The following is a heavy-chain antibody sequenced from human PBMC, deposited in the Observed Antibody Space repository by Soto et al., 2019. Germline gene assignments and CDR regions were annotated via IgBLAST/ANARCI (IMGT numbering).Heavy chain of an antibody. CDR2: ISPYNGNT. CDR1: GYSFTSYG. J-gene: IGHJ4*02. D-gene: IGHD2-21*02. CDR3: ARDFGSDLSAPGAVFDY. V-gene: IGHV1-18*04. Sequence: GASVKVSCKASGYSFTSYGISWVRQAPGQGLEWMGWISPYNGNTKYAQNFQGRVTMTTDTSTYTAYMELRSLRSDDPAVYYCARDFGSDLSAPGAVFDYWGQGTLFTVSS.